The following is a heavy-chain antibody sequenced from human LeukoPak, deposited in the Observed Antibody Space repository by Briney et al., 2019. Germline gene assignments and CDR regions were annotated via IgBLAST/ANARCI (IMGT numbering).Heavy chain of an antibody. D-gene: IGHD6-13*01. V-gene: IGHV4-59*08. Sequence: SETLSLTCTVSGGSISSYYWSWIRQPPGKGLEWIGYLYYSGSTNYNPSFKSRVTISVDTSKNQFSLKLSSVTAADTAVYYCARAFQRSSWPFDYWGQGTLVTVSS. CDR1: GGSISSYY. CDR2: LYYSGST. CDR3: ARAFQRSSWPFDY. J-gene: IGHJ4*02.